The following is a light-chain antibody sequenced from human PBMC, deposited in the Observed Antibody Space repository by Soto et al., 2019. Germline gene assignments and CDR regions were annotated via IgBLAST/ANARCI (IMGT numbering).Light chain of an antibody. V-gene: IGLV2-14*01. CDR1: SSDVGGYNY. CDR3: SAYTARSTLV. CDR2: EVT. Sequence: QSALTQPASVSGSPGQSITISCTGTSSDVGGYNYVSWYQQHPGKAPKLMIYEVTNRPSGVSDRFSGSKSGYTASLTISGLQADDEADYYCSAYTARSTLVFGGGTKVTVL. J-gene: IGLJ3*02.